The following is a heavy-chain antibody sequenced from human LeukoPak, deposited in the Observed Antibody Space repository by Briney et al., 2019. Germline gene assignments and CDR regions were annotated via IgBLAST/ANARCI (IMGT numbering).Heavy chain of an antibody. CDR1: GGSISSSSYY. CDR3: ARIAAAGLLPS. CDR2: IYYNGST. D-gene: IGHD6-13*01. J-gene: IGHJ4*02. Sequence: SETLSLTCTVSGGSISSSSYYWGWIRQPPGKGLEWIGSIYYNGSTYYNPSLKSRVTISVDTSKNQFSLKLSSVTAADTAVYYRARIAAAGLLPSWGQGTLVTVSS. V-gene: IGHV4-39*07.